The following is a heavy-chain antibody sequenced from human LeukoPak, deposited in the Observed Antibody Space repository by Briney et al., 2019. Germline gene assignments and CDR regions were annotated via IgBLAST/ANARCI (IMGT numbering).Heavy chain of an antibody. CDR2: INAYSDNT. V-gene: IGHV1-18*01. D-gene: IGHD6-13*01. CDR3: ARRAAAGTTD. CDR1: GYTFTSHG. Sequence: GASVKVSCKASGYTFTSHGISWVRQAPGQGLEWMGWINAYSDNTNYSQKFQGRVTMTTDTSTSTAYMELRNLTSDDTAMYYCARRAAAGTTDWGQGTLVAVSS. J-gene: IGHJ4*02.